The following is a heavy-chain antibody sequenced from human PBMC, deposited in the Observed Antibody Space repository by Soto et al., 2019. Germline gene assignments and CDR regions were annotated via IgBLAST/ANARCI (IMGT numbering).Heavy chain of an antibody. D-gene: IGHD3-22*01. J-gene: IGHJ4*02. CDR1: VDSVSSNSAA. V-gene: IGHV6-1*01. Sequence: SQNLSLTCAISVDSVSSNSAAWNWIIQSPSRGPEWLGRAYYRSKWYNHYAVSVKSRITVNPDTSKNQFSLQLNSVTPEDTAVYYCARSGTGGYIQYLGQGTLVNVSS. CDR3: ARSGTGGYIQY. CDR2: AYYRSKWYN.